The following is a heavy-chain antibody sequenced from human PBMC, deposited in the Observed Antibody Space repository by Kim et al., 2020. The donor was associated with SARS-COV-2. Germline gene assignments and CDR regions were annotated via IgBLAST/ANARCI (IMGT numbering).Heavy chain of an antibody. V-gene: IGHV1-8*01. J-gene: IGHJ4*02. CDR1: GYTFTSYD. CDR2: MNPNSGNT. CDR3: ARGLGFGEPPGY. Sequence: ASVKVSCKASGYTFTSYDINWVRQATGQGLEWMGWMNPNSGNTGYAQKFQGRVTMTRNTSISTAYMELSSLRSEETSVYYCARGLGFGEPPGYWGQGTLVTVSS. D-gene: IGHD3-10*01.